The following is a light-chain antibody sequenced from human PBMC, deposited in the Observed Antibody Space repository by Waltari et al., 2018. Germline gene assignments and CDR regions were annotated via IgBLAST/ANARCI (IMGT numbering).Light chain of an antibody. CDR3: SSYTLTNPVV. Sequence: QSVVTQPASVSGSPGQSISISCTGTSNDIGANDYVSWYQQHPGRAPQLVIYDVSVRPSVFSILFSGSKSGNTASLTISGLQAEDEALYYCSSYTLTNPVVFGGGTKLTVL. CDR2: DVS. V-gene: IGLV2-14*03. J-gene: IGLJ2*01. CDR1: SNDIGANDY.